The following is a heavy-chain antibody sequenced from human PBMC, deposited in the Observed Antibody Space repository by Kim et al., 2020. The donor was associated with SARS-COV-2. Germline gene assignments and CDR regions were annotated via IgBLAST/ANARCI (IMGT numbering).Heavy chain of an antibody. V-gene: IGHV3-21*01. CDR2: ISSSSSYI. CDR3: ARGSVVPAAIYYYGMDV. D-gene: IGHD2-2*01. CDR1: GFTFSSYS. J-gene: IGHJ6*02. Sequence: GGSLRLSCAASGFTFSSYSMNWVRQAPGKGLEWVSSISSSSSYIYYADSVKGRFTISRDNAKNSLYLQMNSLRAEDTAVYYCARGSVVPAAIYYYGMDVWGQGTTVTVSS.